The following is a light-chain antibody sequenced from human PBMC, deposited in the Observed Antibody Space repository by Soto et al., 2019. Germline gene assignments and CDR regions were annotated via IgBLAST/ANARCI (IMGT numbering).Light chain of an antibody. CDR1: QAIRND. CDR3: LQDYNSPRT. Sequence: IQMTQSPSSLSASVGDRVTITCRASQAIRNDLGWYQQKPGKAPKVLINGASNLQSGVPSRVSGSGSGTEFTLTISSLQPEDFAAYFCLQDYNSPRTFGQGTKVDIK. J-gene: IGKJ1*01. CDR2: GAS. V-gene: IGKV1-6*02.